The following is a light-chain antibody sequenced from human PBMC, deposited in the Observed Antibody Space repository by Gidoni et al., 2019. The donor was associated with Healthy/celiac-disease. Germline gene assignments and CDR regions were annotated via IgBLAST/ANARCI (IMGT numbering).Light chain of an antibody. J-gene: IGLJ3*02. CDR1: VLSKNY. Sequence: SYELTQPSSVSVSPGQTARITCSGDVLSKNYARWFQQKPGQAPVLVIDTDSERPSWIPERFSGSSSGTTVTLTISGAQVEDEADYYCYSAADNNLGVFGGWTKLPVL. V-gene: IGLV3-27*01. CDR2: TDS. CDR3: YSAADNNLGV.